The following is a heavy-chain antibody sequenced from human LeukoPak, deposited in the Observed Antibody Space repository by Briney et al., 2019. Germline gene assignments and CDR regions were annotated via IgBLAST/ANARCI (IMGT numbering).Heavy chain of an antibody. Sequence: PSETLSLTCAVYGVSFSGYYWSWIRQPQPPGKGLEWIGEINHSGSTKYNPSLKSRVTISVDTSKNQFSLKLSSVTAADTAVYYCARDYRSTIGGDYGMDVWGQGTTVTVSS. CDR2: INHSGST. CDR3: ARDYRSTIGGDYGMDV. D-gene: IGHD3-16*01. V-gene: IGHV4-34*01. J-gene: IGHJ6*02. CDR1: GVSFSGYY.